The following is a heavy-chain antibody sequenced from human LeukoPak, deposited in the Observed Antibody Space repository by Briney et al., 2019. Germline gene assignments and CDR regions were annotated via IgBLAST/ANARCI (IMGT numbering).Heavy chain of an antibody. CDR2: MNPNSGNT. D-gene: IGHD3-3*01. CDR1: GYTFTSYD. J-gene: IGHJ5*02. CDR3: ARGWGYYDFWSGQPSNNWFDP. Sequence: ASVKVSCKASGYTFTSYDINWVRQATGQGLEWMGWMNPNSGNTGYAQKFQGRVTITRNTSISTAYMELSSLRSEATAVYYCARGWGYYDFWSGQPSNNWFDPWGQGTLVTVSS. V-gene: IGHV1-8*03.